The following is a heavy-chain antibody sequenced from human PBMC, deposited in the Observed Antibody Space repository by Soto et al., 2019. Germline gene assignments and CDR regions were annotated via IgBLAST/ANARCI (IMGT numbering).Heavy chain of an antibody. CDR3: AKERGRNRNFAMDV. V-gene: IGHV3-30*18. Sequence: PGGSLRLSCAASGFTFSSYSMNWVRQAPGKGLDWVAAISYDGSFVYYADSVRGRFTISRDNSRNTLDLQMNTLRHEDTAVYYCAKERGRNRNFAMDVWGQGTSVTVSS. CDR1: GFTFSSYS. CDR2: ISYDGSFV. D-gene: IGHD1-1*01. J-gene: IGHJ6*02.